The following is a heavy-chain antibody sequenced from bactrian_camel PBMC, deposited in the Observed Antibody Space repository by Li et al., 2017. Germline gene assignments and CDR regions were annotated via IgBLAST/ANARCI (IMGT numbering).Heavy chain of an antibody. D-gene: IGHD5*01. Sequence: QVQLVESGGGSVQAGGSLRLSCAASGFFVSDYCMAWFRQAPGMEREGVAAIDRQGSIDYADSVKGRFTISQDNAKNTVYLQMDDLKPGDSAMYYCAGTTGVWLACRRYLSTKNEYRGQGTQVTVS. CDR3: AGTTGVWLACRRYLSTKNEY. V-gene: IGHV3S53*01. CDR2: IDRQGSI. J-gene: IGHJ4*01. CDR1: GFFVSDYC.